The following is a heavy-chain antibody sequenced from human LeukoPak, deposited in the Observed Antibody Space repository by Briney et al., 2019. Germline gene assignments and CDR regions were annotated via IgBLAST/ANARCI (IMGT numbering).Heavy chain of an antibody. V-gene: IGHV3-7*01. D-gene: IGHD1-14*01. J-gene: IGHJ4*02. CDR1: GFRFSSYW. CDR2: INQGGSDK. CDR3: TRDRSRAEDD. Sequence: GGSLRLSCAASGFRFSSYWMSWVRQAPGKGLEWVANINQGGSDKYYVDSVKGRFTISRDNANNLLYLQMNSLRGEDTAVYYCTRDRSRAEDDWGQGTLVTVSS.